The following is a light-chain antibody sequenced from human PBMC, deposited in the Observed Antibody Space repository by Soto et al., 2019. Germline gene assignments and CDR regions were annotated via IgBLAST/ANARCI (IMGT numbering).Light chain of an antibody. Sequence: IVLTQSPGTLSLSPGERATLSRGASRSVSSSYLAWYQQKPGQAPRLLIYGASSRATGIPDRFSGSGSGKDFTLTISRLEPEDFAVYYCQQYGSSPPWTFGQGTKVDIK. V-gene: IGKV3-20*01. CDR2: GAS. CDR1: RSVSSSY. J-gene: IGKJ1*01. CDR3: QQYGSSPPWT.